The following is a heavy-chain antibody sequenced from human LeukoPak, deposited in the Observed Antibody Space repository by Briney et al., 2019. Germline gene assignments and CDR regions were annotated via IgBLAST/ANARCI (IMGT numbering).Heavy chain of an antibody. CDR2: IYYSGST. CDR3: ARHRRDMDV. J-gene: IGHJ6*02. Sequence: PSETLSLTCTVSGGSVSSYYWSWIRQPPGKGLEWIGYIYYSGSTNYNPSLKSRVTISVDTSKNQFSLKLSSVTAADTAVYYCARHRRDMDVWGQGTTVTVSS. V-gene: IGHV4-59*08. CDR1: GGSVSSYY.